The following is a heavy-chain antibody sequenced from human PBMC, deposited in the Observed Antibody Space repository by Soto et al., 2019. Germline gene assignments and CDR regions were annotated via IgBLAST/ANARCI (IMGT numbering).Heavy chain of an antibody. V-gene: IGHV2-70*04. CDR2: IDWDDDK. Sequence: SGPTLVNPTQTLTLTCTFSGFSLSTSGMRVSWIRQPPGKALEWLARIDWDDDKFYSTSLKTRLTISKDTSKNQVVLTMTNMDPVDTATYYCARIPHYYYSMDVWGQGTTVTVSS. CDR1: GFSLSTSGMR. CDR3: ARIPHYYYSMDV. J-gene: IGHJ6*02.